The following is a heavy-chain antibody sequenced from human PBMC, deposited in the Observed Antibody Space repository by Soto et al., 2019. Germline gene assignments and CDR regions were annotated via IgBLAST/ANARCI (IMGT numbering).Heavy chain of an antibody. Sequence: QVQLVESGGGVVQPGESLRLSCAASGFTFSSYAMHWVRQTPGKGLEWVAAISYDGTYKYHVDSVKGRLTISRDNSKNTLYLQMNSLRPEDTAVYYCARQGGSRGVWYFDYWGQGSLVNVSS. CDR2: ISYDGTYK. CDR1: GFTFSSYA. D-gene: IGHD6-13*01. V-gene: IGHV3-30*03. J-gene: IGHJ4*02. CDR3: ARQGGSRGVWYFDY.